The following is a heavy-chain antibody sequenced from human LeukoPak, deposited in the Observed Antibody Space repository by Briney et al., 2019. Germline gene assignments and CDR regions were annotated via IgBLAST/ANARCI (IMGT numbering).Heavy chain of an antibody. CDR3: ARGDGYNFFDY. J-gene: IGHJ4*02. CDR1: GFTVSSHY. CDR2: IYRGGDI. Sequence: PGGSLRLSCAASGFTVSSHYMSWVRQAPGKGLEWVSVIYRGGDIYYANSVKGRFTISRDTPKNILYLQMNSLRAEDTAVYYCARGDGYNFFDYWGQGTLVTVSS. V-gene: IGHV3-53*01. D-gene: IGHD5-24*01.